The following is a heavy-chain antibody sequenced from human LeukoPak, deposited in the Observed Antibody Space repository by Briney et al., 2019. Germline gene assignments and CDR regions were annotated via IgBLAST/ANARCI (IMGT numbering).Heavy chain of an antibody. Sequence: SETLSLTCTVSGGSISSYYWSWIRQPPGKGLEWIGYIYYSGSTNYNPSLKSRVTISVDTSKNQFSLKLSSVTAADTAVYYCARGYCSSTSCYYFDYWGQGTLVTVSS. CDR1: GGSISSYY. CDR2: IYYSGST. V-gene: IGHV4-59*01. CDR3: ARGYCSSTSCYYFDY. J-gene: IGHJ4*02. D-gene: IGHD2-2*01.